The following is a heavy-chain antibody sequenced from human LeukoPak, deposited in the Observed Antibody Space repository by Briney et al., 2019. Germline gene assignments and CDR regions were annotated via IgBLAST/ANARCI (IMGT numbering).Heavy chain of an antibody. J-gene: IGHJ3*02. CDR1: GFTFSSYE. V-gene: IGHV3-48*03. CDR2: ISSSGSTI. D-gene: IGHD2-21*02. CDR3: ARAQYCGGDCHDAFDI. Sequence: GGSLRLSCAASGFTFSSYEMNWVRQAPGKRLEWVSYISSSGSTIYYADSVKGRFTISRDNAKNSLYLQMNSLRAEDTAVYYCARAQYCGGDCHDAFDIWGQGTMVTVSS.